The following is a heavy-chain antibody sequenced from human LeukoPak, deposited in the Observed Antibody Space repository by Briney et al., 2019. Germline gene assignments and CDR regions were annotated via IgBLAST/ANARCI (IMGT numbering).Heavy chain of an antibody. CDR2: ISSYSTYT. Sequence: ASVKVSCKASGYSFTTHGISGVRQAPGQGLEWMGWISSYSTYTTYAQKFQGRVTMTTDTSTSTGYLELRSLTSDDTAVYYCARTGSFYGHETFDTWGQGTVVTVSS. V-gene: IGHV1-18*01. J-gene: IGHJ3*02. CDR1: GYSFTTHG. D-gene: IGHD2/OR15-2a*01. CDR3: ARTGSFYGHETFDT.